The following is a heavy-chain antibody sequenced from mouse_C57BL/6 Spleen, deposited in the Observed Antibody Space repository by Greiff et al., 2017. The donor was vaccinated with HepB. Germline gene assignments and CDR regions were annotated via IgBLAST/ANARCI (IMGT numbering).Heavy chain of an antibody. J-gene: IGHJ1*03. CDR3: AREGYYGSSYSWYFDV. V-gene: IGHV1-52*01. D-gene: IGHD1-1*01. Sequence: VQLQQPGAELVRPGSSVKLSCKASGYTFTSYWMHWVKQRPIQGLEWIGNIDPSDSETHYNQKFKDKATLTVDKSSSKAYMQLSSLTSEDSAVYYCAREGYYGSSYSWYFDVWGTGTTVTVSS. CDR1: GYTFTSYW. CDR2: IDPSDSET.